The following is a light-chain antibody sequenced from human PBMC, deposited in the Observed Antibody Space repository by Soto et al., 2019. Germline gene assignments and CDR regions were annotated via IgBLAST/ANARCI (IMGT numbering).Light chain of an antibody. CDR1: QSVSSY. V-gene: IGKV3-11*01. CDR2: DAS. J-gene: IGKJ4*01. CDR3: QQHSNWPIT. Sequence: EIVLTQSPATLSLSPGERATLSCRASQSVSSYLAWYQQKPGQAPRLLIYDASNRATGITARFSGSGSGTDFTLTISSLEPEDFAVYYCQQHSNWPITFGGGTRLEIK.